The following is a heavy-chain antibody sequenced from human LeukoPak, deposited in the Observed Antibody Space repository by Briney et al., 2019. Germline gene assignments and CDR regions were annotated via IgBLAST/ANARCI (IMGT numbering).Heavy chain of an antibody. V-gene: IGHV4-59*01. Sequence: SETLSLTCTVSGGSISSYYWSWIRQPPGKGLEWIGFIYYSGSTNYNPSLKSRVTISVDTSKNQFSLKLSSVTAAGTAVYYCARDIAVAGTWFDYWGQGTLVTVSS. CDR3: ARDIAVAGTWFDY. CDR1: GGSISSYY. J-gene: IGHJ4*02. CDR2: IYYSGST. D-gene: IGHD6-19*01.